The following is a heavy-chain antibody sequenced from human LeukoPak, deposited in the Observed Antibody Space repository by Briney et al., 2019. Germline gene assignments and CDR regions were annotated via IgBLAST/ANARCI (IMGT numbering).Heavy chain of an antibody. V-gene: IGHV3-23*01. CDR3: AKPDGDYFGGYYYYYGMDV. CDR1: GFSFSNYA. CDR2: VSVSGGST. D-gene: IGHD4-17*01. Sequence: GGSLRLSCAASGFSFSNYAMSWVRQAPGKGLEWVSTVSVSGGSTYYADSVKGRFTISRDNSKNTPYLQMNSLRAEDTAVYYCAKPDGDYFGGYYYYYGMDVWGQGTTVTVSS. J-gene: IGHJ6*02.